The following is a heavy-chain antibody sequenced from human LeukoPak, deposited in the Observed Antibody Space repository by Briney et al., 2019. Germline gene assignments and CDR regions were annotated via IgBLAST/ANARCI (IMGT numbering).Heavy chain of an antibody. Sequence: PSETLSLTCTVSGGSISSSSYYWGWIRQPPGKGLEWIGSIYYSGSTYYNPSLKSRVTISVVTSKNQFSLKLSSVTAADTAVYYCARQGGLLLQYYFDYWGQGTLVTVSS. CDR2: IYYSGST. D-gene: IGHD3-22*01. CDR1: GGSISSSSYY. V-gene: IGHV4-39*01. CDR3: ARQGGLLLQYYFDY. J-gene: IGHJ4*02.